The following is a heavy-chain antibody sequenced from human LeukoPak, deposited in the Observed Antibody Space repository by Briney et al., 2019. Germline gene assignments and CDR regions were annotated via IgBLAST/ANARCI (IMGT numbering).Heavy chain of an antibody. J-gene: IGHJ6*03. CDR1: GFTFSSYS. V-gene: IGHV3-21*01. CDR3: ARDSAYCGGDCYSSRYYYYYYMDV. Sequence: PGGSLRVSCAASGFTFSSYSMNWVRQAPGKGLEWVSSISSSSSYIYYADSVKGRFTISRDNAKNSLYLQMNSLRAEDTAVYYCARDSAYCGGDCYSSRYYYYYYMDVWGKGTTVTVSS. D-gene: IGHD2-21*02. CDR2: ISSSSSYI.